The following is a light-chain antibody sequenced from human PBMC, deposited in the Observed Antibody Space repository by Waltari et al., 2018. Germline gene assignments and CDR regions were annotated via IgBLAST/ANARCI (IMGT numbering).Light chain of an antibody. CDR1: QSVGHN. CDR2: DAS. CDR3: QQYNYWPPDS. J-gene: IGKJ2*03. V-gene: IGKV3-15*01. Sequence: EIVMTQSPGTLSVSPGERATLFCRASQSVGHNLAWFQQKPGQAPSLLIYDASVWAPGVPARFSGGGSGTEFTLTISRLQSEDFAVYYCQQYNYWPPDSFGQGTKLEIK.